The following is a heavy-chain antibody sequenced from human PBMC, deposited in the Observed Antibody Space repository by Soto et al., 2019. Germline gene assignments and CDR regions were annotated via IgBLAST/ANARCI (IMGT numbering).Heavy chain of an antibody. D-gene: IGHD2-8*01. J-gene: IGHJ4*02. CDR1: GYTFTSYG. Sequence: ASVKVSCKASGYTFTSYGISWVRQAPGQELEWMGWISAYNGNTNYAQKLQGRVTMTTDTSTSTAYMELRSLRSDDTAVYYCARDPSIVVVPAATLGGYCTNGVCPSPLDYWGQGTLVTVSS. CDR3: ARDPSIVVVPAATLGGYCTNGVCPSPLDY. V-gene: IGHV1-18*04. CDR2: ISAYNGNT.